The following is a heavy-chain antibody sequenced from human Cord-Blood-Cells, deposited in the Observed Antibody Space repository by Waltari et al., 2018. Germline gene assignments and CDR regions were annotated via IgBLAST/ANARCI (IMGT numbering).Heavy chain of an antibody. CDR3: ARSIVGANWFDP. Sequence: QVQLQQWGAGLLKPSETLSLTCAVYGGSFSGYYWSWIRQPPGKGLEWMGEIQHSGSTNNNPSLKSRVTISVDTSKNQFSLKLSSVTAADTAVYYCARSIVGANWFDPWGQGTLVTVSS. V-gene: IGHV4-34*01. CDR2: IQHSGST. D-gene: IGHD1-26*01. CDR1: GGSFSGYY. J-gene: IGHJ5*02.